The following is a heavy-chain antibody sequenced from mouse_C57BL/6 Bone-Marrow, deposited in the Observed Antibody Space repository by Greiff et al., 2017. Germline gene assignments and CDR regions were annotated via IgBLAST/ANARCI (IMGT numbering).Heavy chain of an antibody. CDR3: ARRFYFDY. CDR1: GFTFSSYG. Sequence: EVMLVESGGDLVKPGGSLKLSCAASGFTFSSYGMSWVRQTPDKRLEWVATISSGGSYTYYPDSVKGRFTISRDNTENTLYLQMSSLKSEDKAMYYCARRFYFDYWGQGTTLTVSS. V-gene: IGHV5-6*02. J-gene: IGHJ2*01. CDR2: ISSGGSYT.